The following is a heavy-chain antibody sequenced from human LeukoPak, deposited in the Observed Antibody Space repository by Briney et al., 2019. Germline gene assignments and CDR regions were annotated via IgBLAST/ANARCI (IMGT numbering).Heavy chain of an antibody. D-gene: IGHD3-10*02. J-gene: IGHJ4*02. V-gene: IGHV4-38-2*01. CDR1: GYSISSGYY. CDR3: ARLGSGGQTFDY. CDR2: LYHSGNT. Sequence: PSETLSLTCAVSGYSISSGYYWGWIRQPPGKGLEWIGSLYHSGNTYYNPSLKSRVTISVDTSKNQFSLKLTSVSAADTAVYYCARLGSGGQTFDYWGQGTLVTVFS.